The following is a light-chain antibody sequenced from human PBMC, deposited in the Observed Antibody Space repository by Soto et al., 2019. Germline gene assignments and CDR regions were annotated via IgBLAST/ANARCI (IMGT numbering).Light chain of an antibody. V-gene: IGKV3D-20*01. CDR3: QQYGTSPPHT. CDR2: DAS. J-gene: IGKJ2*01. Sequence: EIVLTQSPATLSLSPGERATLSCGASQSVSNSYLAWYQQKPGLAPRLLIADASSRATGIPDRFSGSGSGTDFTLTISRVEPEDFAVYYCQQYGTSPPHTFGEGAKLEIK. CDR1: QSVSNSY.